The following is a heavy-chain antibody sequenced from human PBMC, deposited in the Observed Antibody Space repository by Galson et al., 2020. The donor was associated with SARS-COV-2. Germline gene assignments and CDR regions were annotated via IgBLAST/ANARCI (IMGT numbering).Heavy chain of an antibody. D-gene: IGHD3-22*01. CDR2: VYPSGTT. J-gene: IGHJ2*01. CDR1: GYSVSTTNY. Sequence: SETLSLTCTVSGYSVSTTNYWGWARQPPGRGLEWIGSVYPSGTTYYNPSLKSRFTISVDTSKKQFSLRLDSVTAADTALYYCARQGVNMIVLVTVPGWYFDLWGRGTLVTVSS. CDR3: ARQGVNMIVLVTVPGWYFDL. V-gene: IGHV4-38-2*02.